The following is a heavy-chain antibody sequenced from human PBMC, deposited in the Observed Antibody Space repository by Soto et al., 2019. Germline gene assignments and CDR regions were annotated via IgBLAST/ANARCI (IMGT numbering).Heavy chain of an antibody. CDR2: IRSKANSYAT. CDR3: TRPPIVGATTAARDY. D-gene: IGHD1-26*01. J-gene: IGHJ4*02. V-gene: IGHV3-73*01. CDR1: GFTFSGSA. Sequence: PGGSLRLSCAASGFTFSGSAMHWVRQASGKGLEWVGRIRSKANSYATAYAASVKGRFTISRDDSKNTAYLQMNSLKTEDTAVYYCTRPPIVGATTAARDYWGQGTLVNVS.